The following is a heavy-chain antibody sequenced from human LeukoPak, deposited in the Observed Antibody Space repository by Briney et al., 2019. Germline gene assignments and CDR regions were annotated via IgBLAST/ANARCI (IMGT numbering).Heavy chain of an antibody. CDR2: IIPIFGTA. CDR1: GGTFTGNA. J-gene: IGHJ1*01. Sequence: SVKVSCKASGGTFTGNANSWGRQPPGQGLEWMGGIIPIFGTANYAQKFQGRVTITADESTSTAYLELSSLRSEDTAVYYCARSHCSGGSCPRFFQHWGQGTLVTVSS. V-gene: IGHV1-69*13. CDR3: ARSHCSGGSCPRFFQH. D-gene: IGHD2-15*01.